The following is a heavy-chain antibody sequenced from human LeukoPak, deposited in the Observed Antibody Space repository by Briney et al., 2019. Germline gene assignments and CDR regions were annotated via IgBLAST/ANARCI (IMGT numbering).Heavy chain of an antibody. V-gene: IGHV3-48*03. D-gene: IGHD2-2*01. CDR1: GFTFSSYE. CDR2: ISSSGSTI. J-gene: IGHJ4*02. Sequence: PGGSLRLSCAASGFTFSSYEMNWVRQAPGKGLEWVSYISSSGSTIYYADSVRGRFTISRDNAKNSLYLQMNSLRAEDTAVYYCARESRICSSTNCYFDYWGQGTLVTVSS. CDR3: ARESRICSSTNCYFDY.